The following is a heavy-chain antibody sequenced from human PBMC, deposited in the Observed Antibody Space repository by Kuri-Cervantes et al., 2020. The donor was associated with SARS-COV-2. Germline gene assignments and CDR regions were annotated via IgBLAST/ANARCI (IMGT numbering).Heavy chain of an antibody. D-gene: IGHD1-1*01. V-gene: IGHV1-69*17. Sequence: GGSLRLSCKASGGTFSSYAIGWVRQAPGQGLEWMGGIIPIFGIANYAQKFQGRVTITADKSTSTAYMELSSLRSEDTAVYYCARGSDSTGTARSAFDIWGQGTMVTVSS. J-gene: IGHJ3*02. CDR3: ARGSDSTGTARSAFDI. CDR1: GGTFSSYA. CDR2: IIPIFGIA.